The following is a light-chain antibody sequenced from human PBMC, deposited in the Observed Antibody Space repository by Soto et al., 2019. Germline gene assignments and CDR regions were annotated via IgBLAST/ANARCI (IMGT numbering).Light chain of an antibody. CDR2: DNS. J-gene: IGLJ2*01. Sequence: QSVLTQPPSVSGAPGQRVTISCTGNSSNIGAGFDVHWYQQLPGTAPKLLIDDNSNRPSGVPDRFSGSKSGTSASLAITGLQAEDGTDYYCQSYDSRLSAVVFGGGTKVTVL. V-gene: IGLV1-40*01. CDR1: SSNIGAGFD. CDR3: QSYDSRLSAVV.